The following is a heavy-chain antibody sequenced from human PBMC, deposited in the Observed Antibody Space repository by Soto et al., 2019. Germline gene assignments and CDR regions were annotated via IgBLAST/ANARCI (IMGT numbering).Heavy chain of an antibody. Sequence: PLGSLRLSCAASGFTFSSYSMNWVRQAPGKGLEWVSYISSSSSTIYYADSVKGRFTISRDNAKNSLYLQMNSLRDEDTAVYYCARAPIPYYYYYGMDVWGQGTTVTVSS. J-gene: IGHJ6*02. V-gene: IGHV3-48*02. CDR3: ARAPIPYYYYYGMDV. CDR1: GFTFSSYS. CDR2: ISSSSSTI.